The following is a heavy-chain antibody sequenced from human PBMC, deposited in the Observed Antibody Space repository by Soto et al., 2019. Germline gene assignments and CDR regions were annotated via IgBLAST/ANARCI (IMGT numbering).Heavy chain of an antibody. CDR1: GGTFSSYT. J-gene: IGHJ6*03. Sequence: QVQLVQSGAEVKKPGSSVKVSCKASGGTFSSYTISWVRRAPGQGLEWMGRIIPILGIANYAQKFQGRVTITADKSTSSAYMELSSLSSEDTAVYYCARDLARTVTFMDGGSGMDVWGKGTTVTVSS. CDR3: ARDLARTVTFMDGGSGMDV. V-gene: IGHV1-69*08. D-gene: IGHD4-17*01. CDR2: IIPILGIA.